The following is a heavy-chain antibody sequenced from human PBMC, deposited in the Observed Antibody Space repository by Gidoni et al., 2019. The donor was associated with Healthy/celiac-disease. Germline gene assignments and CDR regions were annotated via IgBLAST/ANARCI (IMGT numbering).Heavy chain of an antibody. CDR3: ARDAPSTNYYDSSGYYYYFDY. D-gene: IGHD3-22*01. CDR1: GFTFSSYA. Sequence: QVQLVESGGGVVQPGRSLRLSCAASGFTFSSYAMHWVRQAPGKGLEWVAVISYDGSNKYYADSVKGRFTISRDNSKNTLYLQMNSLRAEDTAVYYCARDAPSTNYYDSSGYYYYFDYWGQGTLVTVSS. V-gene: IGHV3-30*01. CDR2: ISYDGSNK. J-gene: IGHJ4*02.